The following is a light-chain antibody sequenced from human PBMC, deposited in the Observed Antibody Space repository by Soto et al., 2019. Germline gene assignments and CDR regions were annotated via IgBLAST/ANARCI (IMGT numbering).Light chain of an antibody. CDR2: RAS. V-gene: IGKV1-5*03. CDR1: QSVNDY. CDR3: QQNNRYPWT. J-gene: IGKJ1*01. Sequence: DIQMTQSPSTLSASLGDRVTITCRASQSVNDYLAWYRQKPGKAPNLLIYRASNLEIGVPSRFSGSGSGTEFTLTISSLQPDDFATYYCQQNNRYPWTFGQGTKVDI.